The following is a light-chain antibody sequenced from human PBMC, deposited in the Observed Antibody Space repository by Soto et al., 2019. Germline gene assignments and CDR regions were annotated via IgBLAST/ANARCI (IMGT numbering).Light chain of an antibody. CDR2: YNN. V-gene: IGLV1-51*01. Sequence: QSVLMQPPSVSAAPGQKVTISCSGSSCNIGNYYVSWYQQLPRTAPKLLISYNNQRPSGIPDRFSGSKSGTSATLDISGLQAGDEADYYCGAWDASLSRVVFGGGTKPNVL. J-gene: IGLJ2*01. CDR1: SCNIGNYY. CDR3: GAWDASLSRVV.